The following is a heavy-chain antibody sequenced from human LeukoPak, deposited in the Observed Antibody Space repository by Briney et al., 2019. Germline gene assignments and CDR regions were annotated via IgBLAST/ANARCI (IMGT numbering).Heavy chain of an antibody. J-gene: IGHJ3*02. CDR3: ARGGYFAFDI. CDR2: IYHSGST. D-gene: IGHD3-22*01. Sequence: SETLSLTCAVSGGSISSGGYSWSWIRQPPGKGLEWIGYIYHSGSTYCNPSLKSRVTISVDRSKNQFSLKLSSVTAADTAVYYCARGGYFAFDIWGQGTMVTVSS. V-gene: IGHV4-30-2*01. CDR1: GGSISSGGYS.